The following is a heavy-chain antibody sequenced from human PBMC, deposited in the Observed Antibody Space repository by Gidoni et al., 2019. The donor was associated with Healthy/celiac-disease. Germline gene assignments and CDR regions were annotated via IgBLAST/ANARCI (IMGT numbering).Heavy chain of an antibody. CDR3: ARDGSDWNDDLYYGMDV. Sequence: QVQLVESGGGLVKPGWSLRLSCAASGFTFSDYYMSWIRQAPGKGLEWVSYISSSSSYTNYADSVKGRFTISRDNAKNSLYLQMNSLRAEDTAVYYCARDGSDWNDDLYYGMDVWGQGTTVTVSS. CDR2: ISSSSSYT. V-gene: IGHV3-11*06. J-gene: IGHJ6*02. D-gene: IGHD1-1*01. CDR1: GFTFSDYY.